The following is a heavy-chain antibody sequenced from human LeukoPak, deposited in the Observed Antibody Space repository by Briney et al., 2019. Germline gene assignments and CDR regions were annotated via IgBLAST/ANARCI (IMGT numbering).Heavy chain of an antibody. D-gene: IGHD5-12*01. Sequence: GGSLRLSCAASGFTFSTYEMNWVRQAPGKGLEWVSYIGSSGSTVYYADSVKGRFTISRDNVKNSLYLQMNSLRAEDTAVYYCARGITSGPRRYDVRNFDYWGQGTLVTVSS. V-gene: IGHV3-48*03. CDR3: ARGITSGPRRYDVRNFDY. CDR2: IGSSGSTV. J-gene: IGHJ4*02. CDR1: GFTFSTYE.